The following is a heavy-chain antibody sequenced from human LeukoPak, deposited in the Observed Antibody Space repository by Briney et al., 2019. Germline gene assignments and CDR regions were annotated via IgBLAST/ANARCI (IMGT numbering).Heavy chain of an antibody. D-gene: IGHD6-13*01. CDR3: AVGTSAAGTPLSY. J-gene: IGHJ4*02. Sequence: ASVKVSCKASGYTFTSYDINWVRQATGQGLEWMGWMNPNSGNTGYAQKFQGRVTMTRNTSISTAYMELSSLRSDDTAVYYCAVGTSAAGTPLSYWGQGTLVTVSS. CDR1: GYTFTSYD. V-gene: IGHV1-8*01. CDR2: MNPNSGNT.